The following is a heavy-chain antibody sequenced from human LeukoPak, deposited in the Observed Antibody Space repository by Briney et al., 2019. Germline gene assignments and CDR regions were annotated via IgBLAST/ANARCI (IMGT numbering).Heavy chain of an antibody. J-gene: IGHJ4*02. CDR2: IYYSGST. CDR1: GGSISSGGYY. Sequence: SSETLFLTCTVSGGSISSGGYYWSWIRQHPGKGLEWIGYIYYSGSTYCNPSLKSRVTISVDTSKNQFSLKLSSVTAADTAVYYCARDLGYSYGNGFYFDYWGQGTLVTVSS. CDR3: ARDLGYSYGNGFYFDY. D-gene: IGHD5-18*01. V-gene: IGHV4-31*03.